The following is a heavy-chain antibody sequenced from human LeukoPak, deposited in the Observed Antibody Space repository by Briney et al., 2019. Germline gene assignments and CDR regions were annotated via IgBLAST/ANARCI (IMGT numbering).Heavy chain of an antibody. CDR2: INSDEINT. CDR3: ARAAYSSSWPNYYFYYYMDV. V-gene: IGHV3-74*01. J-gene: IGHJ6*03. CDR1: GFTFSSYA. D-gene: IGHD6-13*01. Sequence: PGGSLRLSCAASGFTFSSYAMSWIRQVPGKGLEWVSRINSDEINTSYADSVRGRFAISRDNAKNTLYLQMNSLRAEDTAVYYCARAAYSSSWPNYYFYYYMDVWGKGTTVTVSS.